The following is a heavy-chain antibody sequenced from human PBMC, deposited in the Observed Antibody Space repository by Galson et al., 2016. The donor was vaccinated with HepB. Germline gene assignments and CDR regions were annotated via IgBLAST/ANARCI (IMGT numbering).Heavy chain of an antibody. J-gene: IGHJ4*02. V-gene: IGHV3-48*02. CDR2: ITSSSSLI. CDR1: GFNLNSYS. Sequence: SLRLSCAVFGFNLNSYSMNWVRQAPGKGLEWISYITSSSSLIFYADSVKGRFTISRDNARNSLYLQMNILRDEGTAVYYCARVVYGSGSYYRFYDYWGQGTLVTVSS. D-gene: IGHD3-10*01. CDR3: ARVVYGSGSYYRFYDY.